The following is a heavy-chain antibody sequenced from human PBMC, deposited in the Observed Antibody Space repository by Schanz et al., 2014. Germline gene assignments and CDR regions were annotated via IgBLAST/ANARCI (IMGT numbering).Heavy chain of an antibody. CDR1: GLTFTSAW. CDR3: AKGRFGELSAFDI. V-gene: IGHV3-23*04. Sequence: EVQLVESGGGLVKPGGSLRLSCATSGLTFTSAWMSWVRQAPGKGLEWVAGISGSGGSTYYADSVKGRFTISRDNSKNTLYLQMNSLRAEDTAVYYCAKGRFGELSAFDIWGQGTMVTVSS. D-gene: IGHD3-10*01. CDR2: ISGSGGST. J-gene: IGHJ3*02.